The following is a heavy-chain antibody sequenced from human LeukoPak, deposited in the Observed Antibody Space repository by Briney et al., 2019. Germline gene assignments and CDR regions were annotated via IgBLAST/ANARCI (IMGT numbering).Heavy chain of an antibody. CDR3: ARSENIAVAVPFDY. CDR2: IWYDGSNK. D-gene: IGHD6-19*01. V-gene: IGHV3-33*01. Sequence: PGRSLRLSCAASGFTFSSYGMHWVRQAPVKGLEWVAVIWYDGSNKYYADSVKGRFTISRDNSKNTLYLQMNSLRAEDTAVYYCARSENIAVAVPFDYWGQGTLVTVSS. CDR1: GFTFSSYG. J-gene: IGHJ4*02.